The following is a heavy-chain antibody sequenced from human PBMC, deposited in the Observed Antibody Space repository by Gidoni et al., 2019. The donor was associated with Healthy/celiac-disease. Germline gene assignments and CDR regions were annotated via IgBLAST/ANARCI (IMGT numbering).Heavy chain of an antibody. J-gene: IGHJ3*02. CDR2: ISSSSSYI. CDR3: AREGSNYYGSGRDAFDI. V-gene: IGHV3-21*01. Sequence: EVQLVESGGGLVKPGGSLRLSCAASGFTFSSYSMNWVRQAPGKGLEWVSSISSSSSYIYYADSVKGRFTISRDNAKNSLYLQMNSLRAEDTAVYYCAREGSNYYGSGRDAFDIWGQGTMVTVSS. D-gene: IGHD3-10*01. CDR1: GFTFSSYS.